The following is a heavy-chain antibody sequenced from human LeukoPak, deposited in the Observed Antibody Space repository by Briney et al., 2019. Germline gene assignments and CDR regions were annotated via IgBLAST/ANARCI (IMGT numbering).Heavy chain of an antibody. J-gene: IGHJ3*02. CDR1: GFTFSSYW. CDR2: INTDGTST. V-gene: IGHV3-74*01. CDR3: AGDYGANRRAFDI. D-gene: IGHD4-23*01. Sequence: GGSLRLSCAGSGFTFSSYWIHCVRQAPGKGLVWVSRINTDGTSTIYADSVKGRFTLSRDNAKNTLYLQMNSLRAEDTAVYYCAGDYGANRRAFDIWGQGTMVTVSS.